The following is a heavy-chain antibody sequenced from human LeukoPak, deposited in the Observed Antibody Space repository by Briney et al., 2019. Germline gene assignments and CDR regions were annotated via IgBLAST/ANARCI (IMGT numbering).Heavy chain of an antibody. CDR2: INPDGTAT. CDR1: GFIFIDYW. V-gene: IGHV3-74*01. CDR3: ARSLPGLDV. J-gene: IGHJ6*02. Sequence: GGSLRLSCEISGFIFIDYWMHWVRQVPGKGPAWVSRINPDGTATNYADSVKGRFIISRDNAKNTLYLQMNSLRVEDTAMYYCARSLPGLDVWGQGTTVTVSS.